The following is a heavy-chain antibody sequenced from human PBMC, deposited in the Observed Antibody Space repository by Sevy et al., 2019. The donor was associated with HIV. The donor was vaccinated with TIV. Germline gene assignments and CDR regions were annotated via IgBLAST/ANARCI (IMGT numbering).Heavy chain of an antibody. V-gene: IGHV3-73*01. CDR1: GFTFTGST. CDR2: IRSRAKTYAT. CDR3: ARDVIDPYSSSPGYYYYYGMDV. J-gene: IGHJ6*02. Sequence: GGSLRLSCAASGFTFTGSTMYWVRQASGKGLEWVARIRSRAKTYATAYAASVKGRFTISRDNAKNSLYLQMNSLRAEDTAVYYCARDVIDPYSSSPGYYYYYGMDVWGQGTTVTVSS. D-gene: IGHD6-6*01.